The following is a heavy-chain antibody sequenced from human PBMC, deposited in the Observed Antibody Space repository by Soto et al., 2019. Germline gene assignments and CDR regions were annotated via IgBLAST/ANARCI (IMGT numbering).Heavy chain of an antibody. CDR2: ISSSSSTI. J-gene: IGHJ6*02. CDR1: GFTFSSYS. D-gene: IGHD5-12*01. CDR3: ARDSLVDTRYYYYGMDV. Sequence: GGSLRLSCAASGFTFSSYSMNWVRQAPGKGLEWVSYISSSSSTIYYADSVKGRFTISRDNAKNSLYLQMNSLRDEDTAVYYCARDSLVDTRYYYYGMDVWGQGTTVTVSS. V-gene: IGHV3-48*02.